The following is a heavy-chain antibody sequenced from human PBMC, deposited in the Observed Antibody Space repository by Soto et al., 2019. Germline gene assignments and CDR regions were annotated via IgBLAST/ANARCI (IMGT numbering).Heavy chain of an antibody. CDR2: IYSDGSGT. J-gene: IGHJ4*02. D-gene: IGHD5-18*01. Sequence: EGSLRLSCAASGFTFSNYWMHWVRQAPGKGLVWVSRIYSDGSGTMYADSVKGRFTISRDNVKSTLYLQMNSLRPEDTVVHYCATFKSFGSDNWGRGSLV. CDR1: GFTFSNYW. V-gene: IGHV3-74*03. CDR3: ATFKSFGSDN.